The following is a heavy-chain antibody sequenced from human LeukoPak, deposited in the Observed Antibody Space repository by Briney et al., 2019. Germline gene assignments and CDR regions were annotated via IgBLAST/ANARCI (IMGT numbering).Heavy chain of an antibody. D-gene: IGHD6-6*01. CDR1: GGSISRYY. CDR2: IYYSGST. J-gene: IGHJ4*02. V-gene: IGHV4-59*01. Sequence: PSETLSLTCTVSGGSISRYYWSWIRQPPGKGLEWIGYIYYSGSTNYNPSLKSRVTISVDTSKNQFSLKPSSVTAADTALYYCARGVEYSSSSGLGYWGQRTLVTVSS. CDR3: ARGVEYSSSSGLGY.